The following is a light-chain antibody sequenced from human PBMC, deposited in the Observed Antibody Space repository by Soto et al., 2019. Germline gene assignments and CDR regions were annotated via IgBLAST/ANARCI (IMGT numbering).Light chain of an antibody. Sequence: DIQMTQSPSTLSASVGDRVTITCRASQSISSWLAWYQQKPGKAPKLLIYDASSLESGVPSRFSGSGSGTEFTLTISSLQHDDFATYYCQHFETFGQGTKVEIK. CDR1: QSISSW. CDR3: QHFET. CDR2: DAS. V-gene: IGKV1-5*01. J-gene: IGKJ1*01.